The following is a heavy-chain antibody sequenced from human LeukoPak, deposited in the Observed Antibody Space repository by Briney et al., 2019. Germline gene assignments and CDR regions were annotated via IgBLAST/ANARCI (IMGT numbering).Heavy chain of an antibody. Sequence: GASVKVSCKTSGYTFTSYDINWVRQATGQGLEWMGWMNPNSGNTGYAQKFQGRVTMTRNTSLGTAYMELSSLRSEDTAVYYCARGLRNYFGSGDWFDPWGQGTLVTVSS. J-gene: IGHJ5*02. D-gene: IGHD3-10*01. CDR1: GYTFTSYD. V-gene: IGHV1-8*01. CDR3: ARGLRNYFGSGDWFDP. CDR2: MNPNSGNT.